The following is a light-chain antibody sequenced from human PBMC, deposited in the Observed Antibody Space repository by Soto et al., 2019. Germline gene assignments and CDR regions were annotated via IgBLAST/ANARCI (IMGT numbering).Light chain of an antibody. Sequence: DIQMTQSPSSLSASVGDRVTITCRASQDISNYLAWYQQKPGKVPKLLIYAASTLQSGVPSRFGGSGSGTDFTLTISSLQPEDVASYYCQQYRSAPLTFGPVTKVDLK. V-gene: IGKV1-27*01. CDR2: AAS. CDR3: QQYRSAPLT. CDR1: QDISNY. J-gene: IGKJ3*01.